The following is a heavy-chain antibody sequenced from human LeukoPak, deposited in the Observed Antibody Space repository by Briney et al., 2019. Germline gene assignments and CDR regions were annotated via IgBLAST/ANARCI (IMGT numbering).Heavy chain of an antibody. CDR1: GGSFSGYY. Sequence: SETLSLTCAVYGGSFSGYYWSWIRQPPGKGLEWIGEINHSGSSNYSPSLKSRVTISVDTSKNQFSLKLSSVTAADTAVYYCARDLVVTPNNWFDPWGQGTLVTVSS. CDR2: INHSGSS. CDR3: ARDLVVTPNNWFDP. V-gene: IGHV4-34*01. J-gene: IGHJ5*02. D-gene: IGHD3-22*01.